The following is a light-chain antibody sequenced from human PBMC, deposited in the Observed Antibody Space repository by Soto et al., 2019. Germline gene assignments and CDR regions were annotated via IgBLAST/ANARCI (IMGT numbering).Light chain of an antibody. J-gene: IGLJ2*01. CDR2: GHN. V-gene: IGLV1-40*01. CDR1: TTNIGAGYE. Sequence: QSVLTQPPSVSGAPGQRVTISCTGSTTNIGAGYEVHWYQQRPGTAPKLLVSGHNIRPSGVPDRFYGSKSGTSASLAITGLQAEDEADYYCSSYTTSTSFILFGGGTKLTVL. CDR3: SSYTTSTSFIL.